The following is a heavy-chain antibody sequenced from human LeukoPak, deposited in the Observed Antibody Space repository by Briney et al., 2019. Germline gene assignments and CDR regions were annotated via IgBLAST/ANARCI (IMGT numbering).Heavy chain of an antibody. CDR3: ARVSGAAEAHY. D-gene: IGHD6-13*01. V-gene: IGHV1-69*04. Sequence: SVKVSCKASGGTFSSYAISWVRQAPGRGVEWMGRIIPILGIANYAQKFQGRVTITADKSTSTAYMELSSLRSEDTAVYYCARVSGAAEAHYWGEGTLVTVSS. CDR2: IIPILGIA. CDR1: GGTFSSYA. J-gene: IGHJ4*02.